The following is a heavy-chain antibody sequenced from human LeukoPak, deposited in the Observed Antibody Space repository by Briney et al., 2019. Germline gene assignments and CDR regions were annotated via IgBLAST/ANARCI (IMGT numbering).Heavy chain of an antibody. CDR1: GFTFSSYG. CDR2: ISYDGSNK. J-gene: IGHJ4*02. V-gene: IGHV3-30*18. D-gene: IGHD1-26*01. CDR3: AKDYKWELPFDY. Sequence: GGSLRLSCAASGFTFSSYGMHWVRQAPGKGLEWVAVISYDGSNKYYADSVKGRFTISRDNSKNTLYLQMKSLRAEDTAVYYCAKDYKWELPFDYWGQGTLVTVSS.